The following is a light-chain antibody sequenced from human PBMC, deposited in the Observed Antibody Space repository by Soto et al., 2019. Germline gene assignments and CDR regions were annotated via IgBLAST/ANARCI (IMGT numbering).Light chain of an antibody. CDR2: DTS. CDR1: TGAVTSGHY. CDR3: LLSYSDAKV. V-gene: IGLV7-46*01. J-gene: IGLJ1*01. Sequence: QSVGTHERALTVSPGGTVTLTCGSSTGAVTSGHYTYWFQQKPGQAPRTLIYDTSNRHSWTPARFSGSLLGGRAALTLSGAQPDDEAQYYCLLSYSDAKVFGTGTKVTAL.